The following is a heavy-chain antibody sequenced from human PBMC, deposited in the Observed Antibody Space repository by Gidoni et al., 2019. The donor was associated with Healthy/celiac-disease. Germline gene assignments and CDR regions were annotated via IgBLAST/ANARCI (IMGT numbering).Heavy chain of an antibody. D-gene: IGHD3-10*01. CDR3: AKDNVLLWFGELQPYYYYGMDV. V-gene: IGHV3-23*01. J-gene: IGHJ6*02. CDR1: GFTFSRYA. Sequence: EVQLLESGGGLVQPGGSLRLSCAASGFTFSRYAMSWVRQAPGKGLEWVSAISGSGGSTYYADSVKGRFTISRDNSKNTLYLQMNSLRAEDTAVYYCAKDNVLLWFGELQPYYYYGMDVWGQGTTVTVSS. CDR2: ISGSGGST.